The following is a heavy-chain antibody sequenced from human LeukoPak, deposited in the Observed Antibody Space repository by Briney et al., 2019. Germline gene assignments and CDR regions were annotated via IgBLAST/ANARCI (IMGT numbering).Heavy chain of an antibody. CDR2: IKQDGSDK. J-gene: IGHJ3*02. V-gene: IGHV3-7*01. CDR3: ARFGGHYYEGDAFDI. CDR1: GFTFSTFW. D-gene: IGHD3-22*01. Sequence: GGSLRLSCAASGFTFSTFWMTWVRQAPGKGLEWVANIKQDGSDKHFVDSVKGRVTISRDNARNSLYLQMNSLRAEDTAVYYCARFGGHYYEGDAFDIWGQGTMVTVSS.